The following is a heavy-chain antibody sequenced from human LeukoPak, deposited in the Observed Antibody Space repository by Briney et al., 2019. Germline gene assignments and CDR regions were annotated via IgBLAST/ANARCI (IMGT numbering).Heavy chain of an antibody. CDR1: GFTVSSNS. CDR2: IYSDNT. V-gene: IGHV3-53*01. Sequence: PGGSLRLSCTVSGFTVSSNSMSWVRQAPGKGLEWVSFIYSDNTHYSDSVKGRFTISRDNSKNTLYLQMSSLRAEDTAVYYCARGQLYYYGSGSRNGYFDYWGQGTLVTVSS. J-gene: IGHJ4*02. D-gene: IGHD3-10*01. CDR3: ARGQLYYYGSGSRNGYFDY.